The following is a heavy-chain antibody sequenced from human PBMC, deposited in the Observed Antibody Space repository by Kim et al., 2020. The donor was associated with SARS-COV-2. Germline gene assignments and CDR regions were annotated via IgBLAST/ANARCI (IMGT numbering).Heavy chain of an antibody. CDR1: GYTFTSYA. V-gene: IGHV7-4-1*02. J-gene: IGHJ5*02. CDR3: ARGAHPYYDFWSGYSDGGNWFDP. Sequence: ASVKVSCKASGYTFTSYAMNWVRQAPGQGLEWMGWINTNTGNPTYAQGFTGRFVFSLDTSVSTAYLQISSLKAEDTAVYYCARGAHPYYDFWSGYSDGGNWFDPWGQGTLVTVSS. D-gene: IGHD3-3*01. CDR2: INTNTGNP.